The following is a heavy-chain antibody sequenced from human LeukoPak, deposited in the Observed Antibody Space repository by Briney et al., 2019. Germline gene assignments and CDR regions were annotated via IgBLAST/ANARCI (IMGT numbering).Heavy chain of an antibody. J-gene: IGHJ4*02. CDR2: IYYSGST. D-gene: IGHD2-2*01. CDR3: ARASGIVVVPAAPYFDY. Sequence: PSETLSLTCTVSGGSISSYYWSWIRQPPGKGLEWIGYIYYSGSTNYNPSLKSRVTISVDTSKNQFSLKLSSVTAADTAVYYCARASGIVVVPAAPYFDYWGQGTLVTVSS. V-gene: IGHV4-59*01. CDR1: GGSISSYY.